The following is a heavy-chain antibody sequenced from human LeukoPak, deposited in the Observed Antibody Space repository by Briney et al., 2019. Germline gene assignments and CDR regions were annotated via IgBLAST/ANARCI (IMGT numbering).Heavy chain of an antibody. CDR3: ARGRGIAL. V-gene: IGHV3-7*01. CDR2: IEDDGNKK. D-gene: IGHD6-13*01. CDR1: GFTLSNFW. Sequence: GESLRLSCATSGFTLSNFWMNWVRQAPGKGLEWVANIEDDGNKKNYVDSVKGRFTISRGNVKNSIYLQMNSLRAEDTAVYYCARGRGIALWGQGTLVTVSS. J-gene: IGHJ4*02.